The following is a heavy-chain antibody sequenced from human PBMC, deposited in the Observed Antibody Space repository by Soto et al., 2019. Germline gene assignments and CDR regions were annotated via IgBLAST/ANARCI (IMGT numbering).Heavy chain of an antibody. D-gene: IGHD3-10*01. CDR3: ARTLEGILSLIDY. V-gene: IGHV3-23*01. CDR2: ISGSGGTT. J-gene: IGHJ4*02. CDR1: GFTFSNYP. Sequence: EVQLLESGGGLVQPGGSLRLSCAASGFTFSNYPMTWVRQAPGKGLEWVSAISGSGGTTYYADFVKGRFTVSRDNLKKRLYLQMNRLGAGYTAVYYCARTLEGILSLIDYWGQGTLVTVSS.